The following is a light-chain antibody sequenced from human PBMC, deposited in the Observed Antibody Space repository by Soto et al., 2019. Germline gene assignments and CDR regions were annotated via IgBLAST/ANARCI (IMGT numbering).Light chain of an antibody. CDR3: QKYNSAPLT. CDR2: AAS. V-gene: IGKV1-27*01. CDR1: QGISTY. Sequence: DIQMTQSPSSLSASVGDRVTITCRARQGISTYLAWYQQKPGKVPKLLIYAASTLQSGVPSRFSGSGSGTDFTLTISSLQPEDVATYYCQKYNSAPLTFGPGTKVDIK. J-gene: IGKJ3*01.